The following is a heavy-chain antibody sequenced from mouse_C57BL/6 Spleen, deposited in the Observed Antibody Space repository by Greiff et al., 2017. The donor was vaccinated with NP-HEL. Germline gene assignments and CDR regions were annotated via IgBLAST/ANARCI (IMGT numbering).Heavy chain of an antibody. D-gene: IGHD1-2*01. Sequence: EVKLMESGGDLVKPGGSLKLSCAASGFTFSSYGMSWVRQTPDKRLEWVATISSGGSYTYYPDSVKGRFTISRDNAKNTLYLQMSSLKSEDTAMYYCATSLLRPCDYWGQGTTLTVSS. J-gene: IGHJ2*01. CDR1: GFTFSSYG. CDR3: ATSLLRPCDY. CDR2: ISSGGSYT. V-gene: IGHV5-6*01.